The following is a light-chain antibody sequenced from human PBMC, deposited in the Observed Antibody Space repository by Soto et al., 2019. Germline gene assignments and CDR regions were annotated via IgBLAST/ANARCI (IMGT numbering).Light chain of an antibody. J-gene: IGKJ5*01. CDR2: AAS. CDR1: QDISTW. CDR3: QQADRLPLVT. V-gene: IGKV1-12*01. Sequence: DIQMTQSPSSVSASVGDRVTITCRASQDISTWLAWYQQKPGKAPKLLIYAASSLFSGVPSRFSGSGSGTDFTLTIGSLQPEDFATYYCQQADRLPLVTAGQGTRLEIK.